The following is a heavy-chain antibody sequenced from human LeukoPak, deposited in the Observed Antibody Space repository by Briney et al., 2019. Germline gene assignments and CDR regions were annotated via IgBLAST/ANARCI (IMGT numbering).Heavy chain of an antibody. CDR1: GFTFSTYA. CDR3: AREVVGDGYYFDY. Sequence: HPGGSLRLSCAASGFTFSTYAIHWVRQAPGKGLEWVAVISYDGSNKNYADSVKGRLTISRDNSKNMLYLQMNSLRGDDTAVYYCAREVVGDGYYFDYWGQGTLVTVSS. V-gene: IGHV3-30-3*01. CDR2: ISYDGSNK. D-gene: IGHD2-15*01. J-gene: IGHJ4*02.